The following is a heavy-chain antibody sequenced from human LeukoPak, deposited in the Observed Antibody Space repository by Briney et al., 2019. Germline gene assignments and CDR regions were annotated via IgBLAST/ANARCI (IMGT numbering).Heavy chain of an antibody. CDR3: AKSRYYDILTGYSGDHY. CDR1: GFTVSSNY. V-gene: IGHV3-53*01. D-gene: IGHD3-9*01. J-gene: IGHJ4*02. CDR2: IYSGGTT. Sequence: PGGSLRLSCAASGFTVSSNYMSWVRQAPGKGLEWVSIIYSGGTTYYADSVKGRFTISRDNSQNTLYLQMNSLRAEDTAVYYCAKSRYYDILTGYSGDHYWGQGTLVTVSS.